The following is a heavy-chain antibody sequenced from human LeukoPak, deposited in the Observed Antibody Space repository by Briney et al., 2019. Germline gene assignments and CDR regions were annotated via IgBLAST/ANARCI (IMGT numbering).Heavy chain of an antibody. J-gene: IGHJ4*02. D-gene: IGHD5-18*01. CDR3: ARARYSYGLIDY. V-gene: IGHV1-18*04. Sequence: ASVKVSCKASGYTFTSYGISWVRQAPGQGLEWMGWISAYNGNTNYAQKLQGRVTMTTDTSTSTAYMELSSLRSEDTAVYYCARARYSYGLIDYWGQGTLVTVSS. CDR1: GYTFTSYG. CDR2: ISAYNGNT.